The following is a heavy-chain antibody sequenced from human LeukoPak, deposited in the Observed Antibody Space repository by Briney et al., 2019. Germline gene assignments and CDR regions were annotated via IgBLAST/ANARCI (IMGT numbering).Heavy chain of an antibody. V-gene: IGHV3-48*02. J-gene: IGHJ4*02. D-gene: IGHD3-9*01. Sequence: GSLRLSFATSGFSFTYYPMNWVRQAPGKGLEWISNIRTTAEGAKYAYYADSVKGRVTISRDDGKNTLYLHMNSLRDDDTAVYYCATDQRYAFDYWGQGILVTVSS. CDR2: IRTTAEGAKYA. CDR3: ATDQRYAFDY. CDR1: GFSFTYYP.